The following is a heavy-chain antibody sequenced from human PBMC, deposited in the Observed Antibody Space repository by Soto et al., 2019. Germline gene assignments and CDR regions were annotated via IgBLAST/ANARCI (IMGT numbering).Heavy chain of an antibody. CDR1: GFTFDDYA. CDR3: AKDDY. J-gene: IGHJ4*02. CDR2: ISWNSGSI. Sequence: GGSLRLSCAASGFTFDDYAMHWVRQAPGKGLEWVSGISWNSGSIGYADSVKGRFTISRDNAKNSLYLQMNSLRAEDTALYYCAKDDYWGQGTLVTVSS. V-gene: IGHV3-9*01.